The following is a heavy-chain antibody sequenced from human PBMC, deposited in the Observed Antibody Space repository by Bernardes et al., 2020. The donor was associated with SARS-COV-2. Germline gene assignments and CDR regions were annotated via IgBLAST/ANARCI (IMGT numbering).Heavy chain of an antibody. CDR3: ARSDFFHGSGYYFGH. V-gene: IGHV3-74*01. CDR2: IDTDGRNT. D-gene: IGHD3-22*01. CDR1: GFTLSTYW. J-gene: IGHJ4*02. Sequence: GGALRPPRGASGFTLSTYWMHWVPQAPGEGLVWVPRIDTDGRNTTYADSVKGRFTISRDNAKNTLYLRMNSLRAEDTAIYYCARSDFFHGSGYYFGHWGQGTLVTVSS.